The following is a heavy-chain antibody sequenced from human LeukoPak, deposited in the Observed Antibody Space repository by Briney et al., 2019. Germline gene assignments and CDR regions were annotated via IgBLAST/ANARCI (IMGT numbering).Heavy chain of an antibody. Sequence: SETLSLTCTVSGGSISSGGYYWSWIRQHPGKGLEWIGYIYYSGSTYYNPSLKSRVTISVDTSKNQFSLKLSSVTAADTAVYYCARDPYRGWFDPWGQGTLVTVSS. D-gene: IGHD4-11*01. V-gene: IGHV4-31*03. CDR3: ARDPYRGWFDP. J-gene: IGHJ5*02. CDR2: IYYSGST. CDR1: GGSISSGGYY.